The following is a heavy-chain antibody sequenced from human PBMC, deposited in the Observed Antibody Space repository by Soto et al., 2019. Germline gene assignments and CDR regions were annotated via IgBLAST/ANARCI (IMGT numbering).Heavy chain of an antibody. Sequence: QVQLVEFGGGVVQPGRSLRLSCAASGFTFSSYAMHWVRQAPGKGLEWVAVISYDGSNKYYADSVKGRFTISRDNSKNTLYLQMNSLRAEDTAVYYCAREGLVPAATPWFDYWGQGTLVTVSS. D-gene: IGHD2-2*02. CDR1: GFTFSSYA. V-gene: IGHV3-30-3*01. J-gene: IGHJ4*02. CDR2: ISYDGSNK. CDR3: AREGLVPAATPWFDY.